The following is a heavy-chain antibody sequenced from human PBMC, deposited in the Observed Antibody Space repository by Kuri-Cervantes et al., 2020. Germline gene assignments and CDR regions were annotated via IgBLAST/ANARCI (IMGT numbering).Heavy chain of an antibody. D-gene: IGHD5-12*01. CDR1: GFTFSNAW. CDR2: IKSKTDGGTT. J-gene: IGHJ3*02. Sequence: GESLKISCAASGFTFSNAWMSWVRQAPGKGLEWVGRIKSKTDGGTTDYAAPVKGRFTISRDDSKNTLYLQMNSLKTEDTAVYYCTRVRDSGYPLNDAFDIWGQGTMVTVSS. V-gene: IGHV3-15*01. CDR3: TRVRDSGYPLNDAFDI.